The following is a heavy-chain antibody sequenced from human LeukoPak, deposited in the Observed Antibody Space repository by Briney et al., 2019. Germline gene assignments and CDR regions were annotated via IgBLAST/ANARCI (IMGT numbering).Heavy chain of an antibody. CDR3: ARGDIVVVPAWFDY. J-gene: IGHJ4*02. CDR1: GYTFTSYG. D-gene: IGHD2-2*01. Sequence: ASVKVSCKASGYTFTSYGISWVRQAPGQGLEWMGWISAYNGNTNYAQKLQGRVTMTTGTSTSTAYMELRSLRSDDTAVYYCARGDIVVVPAWFDYWGQGTLVTVST. V-gene: IGHV1-18*01. CDR2: ISAYNGNT.